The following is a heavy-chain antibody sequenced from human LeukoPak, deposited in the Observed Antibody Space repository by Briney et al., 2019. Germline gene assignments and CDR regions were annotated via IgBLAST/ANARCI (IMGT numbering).Heavy chain of an antibody. V-gene: IGHV3-7*02. CDR1: GLSFSTYW. CDR2: IKRDGSET. D-gene: IGHD3-10*01. CDR3: ASFNFGSGSHDH. J-gene: IGHJ4*02. Sequence: VGSLRLSCAASGLSFSTYWMSWVRQAPGKGLEWVANIKRDGSETYYVDSVKGRFTISRDNAKKSLYLQMNSLRAEDTAVFYCASFNFGSGSHDHWGQGTLVTVSS.